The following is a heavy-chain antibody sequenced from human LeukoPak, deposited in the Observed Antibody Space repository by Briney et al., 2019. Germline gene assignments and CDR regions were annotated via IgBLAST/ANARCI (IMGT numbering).Heavy chain of an antibody. J-gene: IGHJ4*02. CDR1: GFTFGNYW. Sequence: GGSLRLSCAASGFTFGNYWMHWVRQAPGKGLVWVSHISNDGTTTDYADSVNGRFTISRDNAKNTLYLQMNSLRAEDTAVFYCTRVRYTSGSSFFDYRGQGTLVTVSS. D-gene: IGHD6-19*01. V-gene: IGHV3-74*01. CDR3: TRVRYTSGSSFFDY. CDR2: ISNDGTTT.